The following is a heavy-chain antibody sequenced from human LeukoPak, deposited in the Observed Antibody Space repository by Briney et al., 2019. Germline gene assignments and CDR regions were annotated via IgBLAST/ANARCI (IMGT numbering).Heavy chain of an antibody. J-gene: IGHJ4*02. CDR2: ISYDGSNK. CDR1: GFTFSSYA. CDR3: AKRIRPDY. Sequence: GGSLRLSCAASGFTFSSYAMHWVRQAPGKGLEWVAVISYDGSNKYYADSVKGRFTISRDNSKNTLYLQMNSLRAEDTAVYYCAKRIRPDYWGQGTLVTVSS. D-gene: IGHD1-1*01. V-gene: IGHV3-30-3*02.